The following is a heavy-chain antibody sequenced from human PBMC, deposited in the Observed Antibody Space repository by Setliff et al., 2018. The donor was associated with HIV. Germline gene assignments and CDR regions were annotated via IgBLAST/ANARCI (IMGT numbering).Heavy chain of an antibody. D-gene: IGHD1-26*01. J-gene: IGHJ3*02. CDR3: ARQGIMGVARAFDI. CDR2: VYHGGGA. V-gene: IGHV4-38-2*01. CDR1: GYSISSSYY. Sequence: KPSETLSLTCAVSGYSISSSYYWGWIRQPPGKGLEWIASVYHGGGAYYNPSLKSRVTTSVDTSKNQFSLRLSSVTAADTAVYYCARQGIMGVARAFDIWGQGTKVTVSS.